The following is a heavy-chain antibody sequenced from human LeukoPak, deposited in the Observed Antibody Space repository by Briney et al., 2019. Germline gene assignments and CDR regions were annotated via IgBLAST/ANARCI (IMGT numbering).Heavy chain of an antibody. D-gene: IGHD5-12*01. CDR3: ARGGYSGYDWVDY. J-gene: IGHJ4*02. CDR1: GFTFSDYY. Sequence: GGSLRLSCAASGFTFSDYYMSWIRQAPGKGLEWVSYISSSSSYTNYADSVKGRFTISRENAKNSLYLQMNSLRAEDTAVYYCARGGYSGYDWVDYWGQGTLVTVSS. V-gene: IGHV3-11*05. CDR2: ISSSSSYT.